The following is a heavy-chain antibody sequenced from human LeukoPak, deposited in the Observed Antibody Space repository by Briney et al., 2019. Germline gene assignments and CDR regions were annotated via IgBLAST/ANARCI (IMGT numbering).Heavy chain of an antibody. CDR3: ARDPYCSSTSCYQDSYYDY. V-gene: IGHV6-1*01. J-gene: IGHJ4*02. CDR1: GDSVSSNSAA. Sequence: SQTLSLTCAISGDSVSSNSAAWNWIRQSPSRGLEWLGRTYYRSKWYNDYAVSVKSRITINPDTSKNQFSLQLNSVTPEDTAVYYCARDPYCSSTSCYQDSYYDYWGQGTLVTVSS. CDR2: TYYRSKWYN. D-gene: IGHD2-2*01.